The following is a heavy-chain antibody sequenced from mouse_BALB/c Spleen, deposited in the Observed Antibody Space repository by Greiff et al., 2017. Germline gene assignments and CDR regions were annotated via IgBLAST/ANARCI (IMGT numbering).Heavy chain of an antibody. CDR3: ARGNWDGARFAY. J-gene: IGHJ3*01. V-gene: IGHV5-4*02. CDR2: ISDGGSYT. D-gene: IGHD4-1*01. CDR1: GFTFSDYY. Sequence: EVQLVESGGGLVKPGGSLKLSSAPSGFTFSDYYMYWVRQTPEKRLEWVATISDGGSYTYYPDSVKGRFTISRDNAKNNLYLQMSSLKSEDTAMYYCARGNWDGARFAYWGQGTLVTVSA.